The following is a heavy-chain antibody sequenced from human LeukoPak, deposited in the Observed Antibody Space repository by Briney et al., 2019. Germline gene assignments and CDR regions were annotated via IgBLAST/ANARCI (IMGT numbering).Heavy chain of an antibody. CDR3: ARDQRSSGWFSNTPNYYMDV. D-gene: IGHD6-19*01. Sequence: ASVKVSCKASGYTFTGYYMHWVRQAPGQGLEWMGWINPNSGGTNYAQKFQGRVTMTRDMSISTAYMELSRLRSDDTAVYYCARDQRSSGWFSNTPNYYMDVWGKGTTVTVSS. CDR1: GYTFTGYY. CDR2: INPNSGGT. J-gene: IGHJ6*03. V-gene: IGHV1-2*02.